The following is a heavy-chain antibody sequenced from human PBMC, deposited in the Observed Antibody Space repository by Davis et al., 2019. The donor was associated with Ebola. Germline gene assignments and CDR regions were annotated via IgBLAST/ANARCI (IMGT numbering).Heavy chain of an antibody. Sequence: GGSLRLSCAASGFTFSGSAMHWVRQASGKGLEWVGRIRSKANSYATAYAASVKGRFTISRDDSKNTAYLQMNSLKTEDTAVYYCTYTVTTYVDYWGQGTLVTVSS. CDR3: TYTVTTYVDY. CDR1: GFTFSGSA. D-gene: IGHD4-11*01. J-gene: IGHJ4*02. V-gene: IGHV3-73*01. CDR2: IRSKANSYAT.